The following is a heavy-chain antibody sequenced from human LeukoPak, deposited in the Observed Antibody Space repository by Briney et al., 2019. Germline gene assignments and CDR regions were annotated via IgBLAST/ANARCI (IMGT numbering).Heavy chain of an antibody. CDR1: GFTFSSYE. CDR3: ARVGSSPQRGFDY. Sequence: PGGSLRLSCAASGFTFSSYEMSWVRQAPGKGLEWVSYISSSGSTIYYADSVKGRFTISRDNAKNSLYLQMNSLRAEDTAVYYCARVGSSPQRGFDYWGQGTLVTVSS. V-gene: IGHV3-48*03. J-gene: IGHJ4*02. D-gene: IGHD2-15*01. CDR2: ISSSGSTI.